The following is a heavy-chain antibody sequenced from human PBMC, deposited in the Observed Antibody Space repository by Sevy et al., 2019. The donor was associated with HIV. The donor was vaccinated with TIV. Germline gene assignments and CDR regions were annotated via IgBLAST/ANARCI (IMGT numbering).Heavy chain of an antibody. CDR3: ARDSARVIVPTAVFDS. V-gene: IGHV3-33*01. J-gene: IGHJ5*01. D-gene: IGHD1-1*01. Sequence: GGSLRLSCSASGFSVKSFSMHWVRQAPGKGLEWVAAMLYNGRTERYADFVKGRFTISRDNSKNTLNLEMNSLRVEDTALYFCARDSARVIVPTAVFDSWGQGVLVTVSS. CDR1: GFSVKSFS. CDR2: MLYNGRTE.